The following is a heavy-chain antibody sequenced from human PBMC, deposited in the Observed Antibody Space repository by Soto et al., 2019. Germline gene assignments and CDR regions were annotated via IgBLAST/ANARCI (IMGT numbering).Heavy chain of an antibody. V-gene: IGHV3-30*18. CDR1: GFIFSSYG. CDR2: ISYDGSKK. CDR3: AKGYIAAAGVLDAFDI. Sequence: ESGGGVVQPGGSLRLSCAASGFIFSSYGRHWVRQAPGKGLEWVAVISYDGSKKYYEDSVKGRFTISRDNFKNTLFLQMNSLRAEDTAVYYCAKGYIAAAGVLDAFDIWGQGTVVTVSS. J-gene: IGHJ3*02. D-gene: IGHD6-13*01.